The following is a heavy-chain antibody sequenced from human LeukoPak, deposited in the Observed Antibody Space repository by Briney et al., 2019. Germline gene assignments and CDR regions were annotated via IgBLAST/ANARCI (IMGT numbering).Heavy chain of an antibody. CDR2: ISSSSSYI. J-gene: IGHJ4*02. D-gene: IGHD2-2*01. CDR3: ASDGIPGYCSSTSCKTFDY. V-gene: IGHV3-21*01. Sequence: PGGSLRLSCAASGFTFSSYSMNWVRQAPGKGLEWVSSISSSSSYIYYADSVKGRFTISRDNAKNSLYLQMNSLRAEDTAVYYCASDGIPGYCSSTSCKTFDYWGLGTLVTVFS. CDR1: GFTFSSYS.